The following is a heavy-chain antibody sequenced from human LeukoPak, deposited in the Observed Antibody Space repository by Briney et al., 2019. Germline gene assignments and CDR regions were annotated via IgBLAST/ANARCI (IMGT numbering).Heavy chain of an antibody. J-gene: IGHJ5*02. CDR2: IYTSGST. V-gene: IGHV4-61*02. CDR3: ARDLSMVRGVISDRWFDP. D-gene: IGHD3-10*01. CDR1: GGSISCGSYY. Sequence: SQTLSLTCTVSGGSISCGSYYWSWIRQPAGKGLEWIGRIYTSGSTNYNPSLKSRVTISVDTSKNQFSLKLSSVTAADTAVYYCARDLSMVRGVISDRWFDPWGQGTLVTVSS.